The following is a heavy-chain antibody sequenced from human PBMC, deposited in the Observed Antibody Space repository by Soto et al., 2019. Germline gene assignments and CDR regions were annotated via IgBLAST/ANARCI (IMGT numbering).Heavy chain of an antibody. CDR2: ISSNGGST. CDR3: VKDLGYCSGGSCYPPLAAFDI. D-gene: IGHD2-15*01. V-gene: IGHV3-64D*06. CDR1: GFTFSSYA. Sequence: PGGSLRLSCSASGFTFSSYAMHWVRPAPGKGLEYVSAISSNGGSTYYADSVKGRFTISRDNSKNTLYLQMSSLRAEDTAVYYCVKDLGYCSGGSCYPPLAAFDIWGQGTMVTVSS. J-gene: IGHJ3*02.